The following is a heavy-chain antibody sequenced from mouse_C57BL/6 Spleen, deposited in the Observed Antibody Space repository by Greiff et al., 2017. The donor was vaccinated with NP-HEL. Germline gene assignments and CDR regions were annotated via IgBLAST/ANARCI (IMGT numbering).Heavy chain of an antibody. D-gene: IGHD3-1*01. CDR3: VRHRGSHWYFDV. J-gene: IGHJ1*03. V-gene: IGHV10-1*01. CDR2: IRSKSNNYAT. CDR1: GFSFNTYA. Sequence: EVKVVESGGGLVQPKGSLKLSCAASGFSFNTYAMNWVRQAPGKGLEWVARIRSKSNNYATYYADSVKDRFTISRDDSESMLYLQMNNLKTEDTAMYYCVRHRGSHWYFDVWGTGTTVTVSS.